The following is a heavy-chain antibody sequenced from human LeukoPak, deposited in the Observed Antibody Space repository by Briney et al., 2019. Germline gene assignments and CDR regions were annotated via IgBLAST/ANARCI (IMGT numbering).Heavy chain of an antibody. V-gene: IGHV3-30*02. CDR1: GFTLSSYG. D-gene: IGHD6-13*01. CDR3: AKDLVDLLRIAAAGGYYFDY. Sequence: PGGSLRLSCAASGFTLSSYGMHWVRQAPGKGREGVAFIRYDGSNKYYADSVKGRFTISRDNSKNTLYLQMNSLRAEDTAVYYCAKDLVDLLRIAAAGGYYFDYWGQGTLVTVSS. CDR2: IRYDGSNK. J-gene: IGHJ4*02.